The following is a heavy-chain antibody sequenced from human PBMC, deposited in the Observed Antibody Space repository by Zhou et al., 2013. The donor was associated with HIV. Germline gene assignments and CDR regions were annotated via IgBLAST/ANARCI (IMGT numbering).Heavy chain of an antibody. J-gene: IGHJ3*02. CDR3: ARGGPGCSSTSCYNDAFDI. CDR2: IIPIFGTA. D-gene: IGHD2-2*02. Sequence: QVQLVQSGAEVKKPGSSVKVSCKASGGTFSSYAISWVRQAPGQGLEWMGGIIPIFGTANYAQKFQGRVTITADESTSTAYMELSSLRSEDTAVYYCARGGPGCSSTSCYNDAFDIWGQGDNGHRLF. V-gene: IGHV1-69*12. CDR1: GGTFSSYA.